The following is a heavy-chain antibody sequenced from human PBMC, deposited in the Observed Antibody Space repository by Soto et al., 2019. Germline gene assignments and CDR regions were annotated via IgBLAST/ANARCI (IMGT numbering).Heavy chain of an antibody. V-gene: IGHV1-2*04. D-gene: IGHD4-4*01. CDR1: GYTFTGYY. J-gene: IGHJ6*02. CDR2: INPNSGGT. Sequence: GASVKVSCKASGYTFTGYYMHWVRQAPGQGLEWMGWINPNSGGTNYAQKFQGWVTMTRDTSISTAYMELSRLRSDDTAVYYCARDIYSNYDGRIYYYYGMDVWGQGTTVTVSS. CDR3: ARDIYSNYDGRIYYYYGMDV.